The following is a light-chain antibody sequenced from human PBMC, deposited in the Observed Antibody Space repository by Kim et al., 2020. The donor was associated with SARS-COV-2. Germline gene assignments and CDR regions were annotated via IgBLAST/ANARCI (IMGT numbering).Light chain of an antibody. CDR1: KLGDKY. Sequence: SSELTQPPSVSVSPGQTASITCSGDKLGDKYACWYQQKPGQSPVLVIYQDSKRPSGIPERFSCSNSGNTATLTISGTQAMDEADYYCQAWDSSTVV. J-gene: IGLJ2*01. V-gene: IGLV3-1*01. CDR3: QAWDSSTVV. CDR2: QDS.